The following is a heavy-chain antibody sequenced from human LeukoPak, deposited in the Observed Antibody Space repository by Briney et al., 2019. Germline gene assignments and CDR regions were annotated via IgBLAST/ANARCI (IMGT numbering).Heavy chain of an antibody. Sequence: GGSLRLSCAASGFTFDDYGMSWVRQAPGKGLEWVSGINWNGGSTGYADSVKGRFTISRDNAKNSLYLQMNSLRAEDTALYYCAKKSGLIDSSGYYHYFDYWGQGTLVTVSS. V-gene: IGHV3-20*04. CDR3: AKKSGLIDSSGYYHYFDY. CDR2: INWNGGST. CDR1: GFTFDDYG. J-gene: IGHJ4*02. D-gene: IGHD3-22*01.